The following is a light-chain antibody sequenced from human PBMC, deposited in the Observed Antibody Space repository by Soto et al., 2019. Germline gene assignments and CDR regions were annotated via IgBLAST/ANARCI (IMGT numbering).Light chain of an antibody. V-gene: IGKV1-12*01. J-gene: IGKJ4*01. Sequence: DIQMTQSPSSVSASVAERVSITCRASQGISNWLAWYQQKPGRAPRLLIYTGSSLQSGVPSRSSGTASGTDFTLTISSLQPEDVATYYCQQANSFPLTFGGGTKVEIK. CDR3: QQANSFPLT. CDR1: QGISNW. CDR2: TGS.